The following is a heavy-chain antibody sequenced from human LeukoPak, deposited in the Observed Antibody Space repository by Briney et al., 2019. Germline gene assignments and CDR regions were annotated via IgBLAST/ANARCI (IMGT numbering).Heavy chain of an antibody. J-gene: IGHJ6*03. CDR1: GFTFSGYG. CDR3: VVALSGGYMDV. Sequence: PGGSLRLSCAASGFTFSGYGMHWVREAPGKGLEWVAFVRYDGTEKYYSDSVRGRFTNSRDNSKSTLHLQMNSLRGEDTAVYYCVVALSGGYMDVWGKGTTVTVSS. V-gene: IGHV3-30*02. CDR2: VRYDGTEK. D-gene: IGHD2/OR15-2a*01.